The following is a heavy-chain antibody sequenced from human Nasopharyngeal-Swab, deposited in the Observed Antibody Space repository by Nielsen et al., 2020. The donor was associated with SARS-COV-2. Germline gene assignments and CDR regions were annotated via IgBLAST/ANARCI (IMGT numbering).Heavy chain of an antibody. Sequence: GGSLRLSCAASGFTFITYAMSWVRQATGKRLQWVSAISGSGGSTYYADSVKGRFTISRDNSKNTLYLQMNSLRAEDTAVYYCAKEYSSSWYRTWFDPWGQGTLVTVSS. CDR3: AKEYSSSWYRTWFDP. CDR2: ISGSGGST. V-gene: IGHV3-23*01. J-gene: IGHJ5*02. CDR1: GFTFITYA. D-gene: IGHD6-13*01.